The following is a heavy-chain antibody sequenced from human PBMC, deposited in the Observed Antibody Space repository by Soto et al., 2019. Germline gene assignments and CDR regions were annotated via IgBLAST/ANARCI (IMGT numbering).Heavy chain of an antibody. Sequence: GGSLRLSCAGSGFTFSDYAMTWIRQAPGKGLEWVSTTRSNGEYTYYGDSAKGRFTVSRDNSKNTLYLEMSSLRAEDTAVYYCAKDSTTVAVSAARVYGIDVWGQGTTVTVSS. J-gene: IGHJ6*02. CDR3: AKDSTTVAVSAARVYGIDV. D-gene: IGHD2-2*01. CDR2: TRSNGEYT. CDR1: GFTFSDYA. V-gene: IGHV3-23*01.